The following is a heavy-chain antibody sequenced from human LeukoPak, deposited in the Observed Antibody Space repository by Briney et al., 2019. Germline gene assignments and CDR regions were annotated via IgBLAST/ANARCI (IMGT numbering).Heavy chain of an antibody. J-gene: IGHJ6*04. CDR3: AELGITIIGGV. Sequence: GGSLRLSCAASGFTFSSYSMNWVRQAPGKGLEWVSYISSSGSTIYYADSVKGRFTISRDNAKNSLYVQMDSLRAEDTAVYYIAELGITIIGGVWGKGTTVTISS. V-gene: IGHV3-48*04. CDR2: ISSSGSTI. D-gene: IGHD3-10*02. CDR1: GFTFSSYS.